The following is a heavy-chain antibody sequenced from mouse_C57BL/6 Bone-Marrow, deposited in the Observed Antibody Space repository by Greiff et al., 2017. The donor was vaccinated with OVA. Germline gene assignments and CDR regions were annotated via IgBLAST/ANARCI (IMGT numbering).Heavy chain of an antibody. D-gene: IGHD2-10*02. CDR3: ARSGYAIDY. V-gene: IGHV1-54*01. J-gene: IGHJ2*01. CDR2: INPGSGGT. Sequence: VKLQESGAELVRPGTSVKVSCKASGYAFTNYLIEWVKQRPGQGLEWIGVINPGSGGTNYNEKFKGKATLTADKSSSTAYMQLSSLTSEDSAVYFCARSGYAIDYWGQGTTLTVSS. CDR1: GYAFTNYL.